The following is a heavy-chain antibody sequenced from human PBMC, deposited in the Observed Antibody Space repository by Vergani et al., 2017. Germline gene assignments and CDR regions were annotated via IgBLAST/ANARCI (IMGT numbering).Heavy chain of an antibody. Sequence: QVQLVESGGGLVKPGGSLRLSCGASGFTFTDYYMTWIRQAPGKGLEWLSYISSSDSAIYYADSVKGRFTISRDNAKSSLYLQMNSLRVEDTAVYYCARTAASTVRGVIISDAFDVWGQGTMVTVSS. CDR2: ISSSDSAI. D-gene: IGHD3-10*01. CDR1: GFTFTDYY. V-gene: IGHV3-11*04. CDR3: ARTAASTVRGVIISDAFDV. J-gene: IGHJ3*01.